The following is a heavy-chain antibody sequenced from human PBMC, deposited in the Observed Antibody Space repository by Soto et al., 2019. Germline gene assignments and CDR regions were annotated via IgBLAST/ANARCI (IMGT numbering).Heavy chain of an antibody. CDR2: IDPSDSYT. V-gene: IGHV5-10-1*01. CDR3: ARHQPNWFDP. CDR1: GYSFTTYW. Sequence: GESLKISCKGSGYSFTTYWISWVRQMPGKGLEWMGRIDPSDSYTNYSPSFQGHVTISADKSISTAYLQWSSLKASDTAMYYCARHQPNWFDPWGQGTLVTVSS. J-gene: IGHJ5*02.